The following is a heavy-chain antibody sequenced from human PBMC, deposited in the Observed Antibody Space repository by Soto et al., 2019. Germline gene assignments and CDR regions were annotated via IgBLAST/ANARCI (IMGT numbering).Heavy chain of an antibody. CDR3: AKDQGSTLYYFDY. CDR2: ISGSGGNT. Sequence: XGSLRLSCAASGFTFSNYAMSWLRQAPGKGLEWVSISGSGGNTYYADSVKGRFTISRDNSKNTLYLQMNSLRAEDTAVYYCAKDQGSTLYYFDYWGQGTLVTVSS. V-gene: IGHV3-23*01. D-gene: IGHD2-2*01. J-gene: IGHJ4*02. CDR1: GFTFSNYA.